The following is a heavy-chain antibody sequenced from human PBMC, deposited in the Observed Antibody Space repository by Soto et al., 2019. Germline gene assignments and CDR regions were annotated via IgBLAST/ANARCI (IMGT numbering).Heavy chain of an antibody. CDR3: ARGYCSGGSCYPDAFDI. V-gene: IGHV3-53*02. CDR2: IYSGGST. CDR1: GFTVSSNY. D-gene: IGHD2-15*01. J-gene: IGHJ3*02. Sequence: VQLVETGGGLIQPGGSLRLSCAASGFTVSSNYMSWVRQAPGKGLEWVSVIYSGGSTYYADSVKGRFTISRDNSKNTLYLQMNSLRAEDTAVYYCARGYCSGGSCYPDAFDIWGQGTMVTVSS.